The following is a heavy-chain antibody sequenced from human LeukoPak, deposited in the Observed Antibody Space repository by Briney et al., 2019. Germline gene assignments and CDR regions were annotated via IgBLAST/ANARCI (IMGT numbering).Heavy chain of an antibody. J-gene: IGHJ4*02. Sequence: SSETLSLTCAVYGGSFSGYYWSWIRQPPGKGLEWIGEINHSGSTNYNPSLKSRVTISVDTSKNQFSLKLSSVTAADTAVYYCARVRRGLYYDSSGNFDYWGQGTLVTVSS. V-gene: IGHV4-34*01. CDR3: ARVRRGLYYDSSGNFDY. CDR2: INHSGST. CDR1: GGSFSGYY. D-gene: IGHD3-22*01.